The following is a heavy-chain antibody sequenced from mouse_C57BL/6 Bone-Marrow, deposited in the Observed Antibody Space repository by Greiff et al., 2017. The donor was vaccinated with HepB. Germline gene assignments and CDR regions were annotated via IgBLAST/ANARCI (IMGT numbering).Heavy chain of an antibody. D-gene: IGHD1-1*01. CDR3: ARRSHYYGSSYFDY. CDR2: IYPGGGYT. V-gene: IGHV1-63*01. CDR1: GYTFTNYW. J-gene: IGHJ2*01. Sequence: KLQQSGAELVRPGTSVKMSCKASGYTFTNYWIGWAKQRPGHGLEWIGDIYPGGGYTNYNEKFKGKATLTADKSSSTAYMQFSSLTSEDSAIYYCARRSHYYGSSYFDYWGQGTTLTVSS.